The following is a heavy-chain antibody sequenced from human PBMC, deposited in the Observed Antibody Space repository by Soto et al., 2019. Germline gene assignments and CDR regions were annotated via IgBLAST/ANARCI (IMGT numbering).Heavy chain of an antibody. CDR2: ISAYNGNT. CDR3: ARVRRDRLGGEFLGYYSGMAL. V-gene: IGHV1-18*01. D-gene: IGHD3-10*01. Sequence: SVQVSCTASGYPFTSYGISWVRHAPGQGLEWMGWISAYNGNTNYAQKLQGRVTMTTDTSTSTAYMELRSLRSDDTAVYYCARVRRDRLGGEFLGYYSGMALWGKGTKVTV. J-gene: IGHJ6*04. CDR1: GYPFTSYG.